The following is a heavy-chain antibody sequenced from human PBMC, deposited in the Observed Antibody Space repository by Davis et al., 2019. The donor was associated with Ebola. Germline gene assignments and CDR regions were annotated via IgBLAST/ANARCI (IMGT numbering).Heavy chain of an antibody. J-gene: IGHJ4*02. D-gene: IGHD2-2*01. Sequence: ASVKVSCKASGYTFTSYGISWVRQAPGQGLEWMGIINPSGGSTTYAQKFQGRVTMTRDTSTRTVYMELSSLRDEDTAVYYCARDTHSTYCSTTSCYDYWGQGTLVTVSS. CDR1: GYTFTSYG. CDR3: ARDTHSTYCSTTSCYDY. CDR2: INPSGGST. V-gene: IGHV1-46*01.